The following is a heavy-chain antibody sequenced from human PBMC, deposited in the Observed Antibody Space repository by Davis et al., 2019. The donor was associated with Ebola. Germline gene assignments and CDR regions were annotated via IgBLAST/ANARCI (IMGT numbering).Heavy chain of an antibody. D-gene: IGHD2-8*01. V-gene: IGHV7-4-1*02. J-gene: IGHJ4*02. Sequence: ASVKVSCKASGYSFTNHAVNWVRQAPGQGLEWMGWIYTDTGNPTYAQGFTGRFVFSLDTSVSTAYLQISSLKAEDTAVYYCARTSYCTNGVCLGFDYWGQGTLVTVSS. CDR3: ARTSYCTNGVCLGFDY. CDR1: GYSFTNHA. CDR2: IYTDTGNP.